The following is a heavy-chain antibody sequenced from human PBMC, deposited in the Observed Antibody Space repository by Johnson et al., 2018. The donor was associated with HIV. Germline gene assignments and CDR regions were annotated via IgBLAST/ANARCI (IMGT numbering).Heavy chain of an antibody. J-gene: IGHJ3*02. D-gene: IGHD3-22*01. Sequence: QVQLVESGGGVVQPGRSLRLSCAASGFTFSSYAMHWVRQAPGKGLEWVAVISYDGSNKYYVDSVKGRFTISRDNSKNTLYLQMNSLRAEDTAVYYCARDLYYYDSSGDSFDIWGQGTMVTVSS. CDR1: GFTFSSYA. CDR3: ARDLYYYDSSGDSFDI. V-gene: IGHV3-30-3*01. CDR2: ISYDGSNK.